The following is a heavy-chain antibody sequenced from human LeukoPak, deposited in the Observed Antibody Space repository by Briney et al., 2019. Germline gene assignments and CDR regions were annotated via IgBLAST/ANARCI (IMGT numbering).Heavy chain of an antibody. J-gene: IGHJ4*02. CDR3: VSQITRGSYWPAFDF. Sequence: SETLSLTCGVSGGSISSSSYYWGWIRQPPGKGLEWIGSIYYRGNTPYNPSLKSRVTMSLDTSKNQFSLNLNSVTAADTAVYFCVSQITRGSYWPAFDFWGQGTLVTVSS. D-gene: IGHD1-26*01. CDR1: GGSISSSSYY. V-gene: IGHV4-39*01. CDR2: IYYRGNT.